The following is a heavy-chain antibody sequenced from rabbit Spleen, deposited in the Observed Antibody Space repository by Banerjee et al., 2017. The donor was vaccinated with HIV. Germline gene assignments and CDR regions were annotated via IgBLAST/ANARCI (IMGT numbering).Heavy chain of an antibody. CDR2: INTINGNN. D-gene: IGHD1-1*01. V-gene: IGHV1S40*01. CDR1: GFDLSTYVY. J-gene: IGHJ4*01. Sequence: QSLEESGGDLVKPGASLTLTCTASGFDLSTYVYMCWVRQAPGKGLEWIACINTINGNNVYATWAKGRFTISKASWTTVTLQMTSLTAADTARYFCARDLTSAIGWNFNLWGPGTLVTVS. CDR3: ARDLTSAIGWNFNL.